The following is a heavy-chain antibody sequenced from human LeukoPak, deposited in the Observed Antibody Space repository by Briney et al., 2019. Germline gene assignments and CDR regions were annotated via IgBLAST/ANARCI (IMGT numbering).Heavy chain of an antibody. J-gene: IGHJ3*02. V-gene: IGHV1-2*02. CDR1: GYIFTCYY. CDR3: ARPELERDAFHI. D-gene: IGHD1-1*01. Sequence: GASVKVSCKASGYIFTCYYIHWVRQAPGQGLEWMGWINPNSGDTNYAQKFQGRVTMTSDTSISTAYMELSRLRSDDTAVYYCARPELERDAFHIWGQGTMVTVSS. CDR2: INPNSGDT.